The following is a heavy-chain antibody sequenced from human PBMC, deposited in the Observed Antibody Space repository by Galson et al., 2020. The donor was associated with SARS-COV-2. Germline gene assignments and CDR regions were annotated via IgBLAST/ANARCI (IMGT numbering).Heavy chain of an antibody. CDR2: INSDGSGT. CDR3: VKDRQVWLTPPYYYGMDV. D-gene: IGHD5-12*01. J-gene: IGHJ6*02. CDR1: GFTFSSYL. Sequence: GGSLRLSCSASGFTFSSYLMHWVRQAPGRGPEYVSAINSDGSGTYYADSVKGRFTISRDNSKNTVDLQMSSLRVEDTAVYYCVKDRQVWLTPPYYYGMDVWGQGTRVTVSS. V-gene: IGHV3-64D*09.